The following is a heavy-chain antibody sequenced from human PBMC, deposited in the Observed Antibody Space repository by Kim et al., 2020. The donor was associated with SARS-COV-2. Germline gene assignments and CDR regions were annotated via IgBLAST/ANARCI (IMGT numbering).Heavy chain of an antibody. J-gene: IGHJ4*02. CDR3: ASSDIVGATGPTAY. CDR2: VYYNGHT. D-gene: IGHD1-26*01. CDR1: ADSISSSRYY. Sequence: SESLSLTCIVSADSISSSRYYWGWLRQPPGKGLEWIGSVYYNGHTYYNSSLKSRVIISVDTSKNHFSLKLSSVTAADTAFYYCASSDIVGATGPTAYWGQGTLVTVSS. V-gene: IGHV4-39*02.